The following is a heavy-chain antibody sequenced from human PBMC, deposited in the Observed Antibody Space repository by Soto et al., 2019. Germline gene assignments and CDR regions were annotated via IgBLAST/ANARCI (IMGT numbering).Heavy chain of an antibody. D-gene: IGHD6-19*01. CDR2: ISWNSGSI. Sequence: PGGSLRLCCASSGGTFVYYPMHWVRPAPGKGLEWVSGISWNSGSIGYADSVKGRFTISRDNAKNSLYLQMNSLRAEDTALYYCAKGVYGSGWQKDAFAIWGQGTMVTVSS. CDR3: AKGVYGSGWQKDAFAI. J-gene: IGHJ3*02. CDR1: GGTFVYYP. V-gene: IGHV3-9*01.